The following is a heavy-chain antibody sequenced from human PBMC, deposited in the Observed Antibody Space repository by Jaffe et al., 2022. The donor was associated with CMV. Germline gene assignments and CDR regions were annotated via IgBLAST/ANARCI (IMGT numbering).Heavy chain of an antibody. J-gene: IGHJ6*02. CDR2: INPNSGGT. CDR1: GYTFTGYY. CDR3: ARDGYYNGVWGAAAGPDYYYGMDV. D-gene: IGHD6-13*01. Sequence: QVQLVQSGAEVKKPGASVKVSCKASGYTFTGYYMHWVRQAPGQGLEWMGWINPNSGGTNYAQKFQGRVTMTRDTSISTAYMELSRLRSDDTAVYYCARDGYYNGVWGAAAGPDYYYGMDVWGQGTTVTVSS. V-gene: IGHV1-2*02.